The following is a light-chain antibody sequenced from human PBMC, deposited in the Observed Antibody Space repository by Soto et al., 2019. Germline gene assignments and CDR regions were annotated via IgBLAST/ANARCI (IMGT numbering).Light chain of an antibody. Sequence: IQMTHSPSTLSASVGDISTITFRASQSISSWLAWYQQKPGKAPRVLIYDASSLESGVPSRFSGSGSGTEFSLTISSLQPDDFATYYCQQYNHYWTFGQGTKVDNK. CDR3: QQYNHYWT. CDR2: DAS. V-gene: IGKV1-5*01. J-gene: IGKJ1*01. CDR1: QSISSW.